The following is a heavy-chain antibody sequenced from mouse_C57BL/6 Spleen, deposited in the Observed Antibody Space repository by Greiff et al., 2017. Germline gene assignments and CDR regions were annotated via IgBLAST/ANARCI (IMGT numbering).Heavy chain of an antibody. D-gene: IGHD1-1*01. V-gene: IGHV6-3*01. CDR2: IRLKSDNYAT. Sequence: EVKVVESGGGLVQPGGSMKLSCVASGFTFSNYWMNWVRQSPEKGLEWVAQIRLKSDNYATHYAESVKGRFTISRDDSKSSVYLQMNNLRAEDTGIYYCTRPYYYGKDWYFDVWGTGTTVTVSS. CDR1: GFTFSNYW. CDR3: TRPYYYGKDWYFDV. J-gene: IGHJ1*03.